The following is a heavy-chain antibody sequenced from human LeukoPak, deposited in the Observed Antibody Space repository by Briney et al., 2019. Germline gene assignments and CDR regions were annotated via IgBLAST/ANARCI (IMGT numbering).Heavy chain of an antibody. J-gene: IGHJ6*02. Sequence: AGGSLRLSCVASGFTFSSYAMSWVRQAPGEGLEWDSAISGSGGSTYYADSVKGRFTISRDNSKNTLYLQMNSLRAEDTAVYYCAKLAMVRGVIKYYYYGMDVWGQGTTVTVSS. CDR2: ISGSGGST. V-gene: IGHV3-23*01. CDR3: AKLAMVRGVIKYYYYGMDV. D-gene: IGHD3-10*01. CDR1: GFTFSSYA.